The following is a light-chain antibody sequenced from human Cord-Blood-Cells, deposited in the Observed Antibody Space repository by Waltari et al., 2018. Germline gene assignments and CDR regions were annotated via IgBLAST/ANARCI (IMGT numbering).Light chain of an antibody. Sequence: DIQMTQSPSSLSASVGDRVTITCRASQSISSYLNWYQQKPGKAPKLPIYAASSLQSGVPSRCSGSGSETDFTLTISSLQPEDFATYYCQQSYSTPLTFGGGTKVEIK. CDR2: AAS. V-gene: IGKV1-39*01. CDR3: QQSYSTPLT. J-gene: IGKJ4*01. CDR1: QSISSY.